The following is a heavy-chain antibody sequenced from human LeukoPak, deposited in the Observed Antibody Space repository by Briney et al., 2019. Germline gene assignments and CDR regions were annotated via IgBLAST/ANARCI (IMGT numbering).Heavy chain of an antibody. CDR1: GFTFSDYY. CDR2: ISSSGSTI. V-gene: IGHV3-11*01. J-gene: IGHJ4*02. CDR3: ARGRGSASYNNPPCHY. D-gene: IGHD3-10*01. Sequence: GGSLRLSCAASGFTFSDYYMSWIRQAPGKGLEWVSYISSSGSTIYYADSVKGRFTISRDNSKNTLYLQMDSLRAEDTAVYYCARGRGSASYNNPPCHYWGQGTLVTVSS.